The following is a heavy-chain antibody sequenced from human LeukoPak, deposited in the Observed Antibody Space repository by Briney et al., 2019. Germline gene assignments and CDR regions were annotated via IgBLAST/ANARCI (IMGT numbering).Heavy chain of an antibody. D-gene: IGHD3-22*01. V-gene: IGHV1-2*02. CDR3: ARAYYDSSGYYPDYYYYMDV. CDR1: GYTFTGYY. Sequence: GASVKVSCKASGYTFTGYYMHWVRQAPGQGLEWMGWISPNSGGTNYAQKFQGRVTMTRDTSISTAYMELSRLRSDDTAVYYCARAYYDSSGYYPDYYYYMDVWGKGTTVTISS. CDR2: ISPNSGGT. J-gene: IGHJ6*03.